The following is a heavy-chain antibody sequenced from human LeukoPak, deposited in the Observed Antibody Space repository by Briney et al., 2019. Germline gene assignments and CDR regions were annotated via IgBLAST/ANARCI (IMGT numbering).Heavy chain of an antibody. V-gene: IGHV4-31*03. J-gene: IGHJ4*02. CDR3: AGTGYSSSWPYFDY. CDR2: IYYSGST. CDR1: GGSISSGGYY. Sequence: PSETLSLTCTVSGGSISSGGYYWSWIRQHPGKGLEWIGYIYYSGSTYYNPSLKSRVTISVDTSKNQFSLKLSSVTAADTAVYYCAGTGYSSSWPYFDYWGQGTLVTVSS. D-gene: IGHD6-13*01.